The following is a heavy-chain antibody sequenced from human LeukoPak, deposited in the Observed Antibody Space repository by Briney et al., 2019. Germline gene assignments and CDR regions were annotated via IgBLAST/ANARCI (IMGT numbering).Heavy chain of an antibody. J-gene: IGHJ3*02. CDR3: VKGVRMGVTSAFDI. V-gene: IGHV3-48*01. CDR2: ISSSDTTM. Sequence: GGSLRLSCAASGFTFSTYSMNWVRQAPGKGLEWIAFISSSDTTMYYADSVKGRFSISRDNAKNSLCLQMNSLRAEDTAVYYCVKGVRMGVTSAFDIWGQGTMVTVSS. CDR1: GFTFSTYS. D-gene: IGHD1-26*01.